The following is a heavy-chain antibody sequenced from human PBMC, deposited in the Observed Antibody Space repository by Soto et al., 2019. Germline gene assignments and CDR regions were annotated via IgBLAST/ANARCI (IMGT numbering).Heavy chain of an antibody. CDR2: FDPEDGET. J-gene: IGHJ6*02. CDR1: GYTLTVFS. Sequence: ASAEVSCKVSGYTLTVFSMHWVRQAPGKGLEWMGGFDPEDGETIYAQKFQGRVTMTEDTSTDTAYMELSSLRSEDTAVYYCATNCGMDVWGQVTTVTVSS. V-gene: IGHV1-24*01. CDR3: ATNCGMDV.